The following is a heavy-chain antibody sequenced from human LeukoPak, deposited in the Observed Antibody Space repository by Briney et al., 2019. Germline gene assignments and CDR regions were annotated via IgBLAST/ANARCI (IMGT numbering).Heavy chain of an antibody. Sequence: PGGSLRLSCAASGFTFSSYWMHWVRQAPGKGLVWVSRINGDGISTTYADSVMGRFTISRDNAKNSLYLQMNSLRAEDTAVYYCAREYFFGSGSYYNGYWGQGALVTVSS. V-gene: IGHV3-74*01. CDR2: INGDGIST. D-gene: IGHD3-10*01. CDR3: AREYFFGSGSYYNGY. CDR1: GFTFSSYW. J-gene: IGHJ4*02.